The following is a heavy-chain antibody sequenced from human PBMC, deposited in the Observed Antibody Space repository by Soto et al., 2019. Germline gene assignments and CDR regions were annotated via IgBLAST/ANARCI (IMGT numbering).Heavy chain of an antibody. Sequence: ETLSLTCTVSGVSVSSGSYYWSWIRQPPGKGLEWIGYIYYSGSTNYNPSLKGRVTISLDTSKNQFSLKLTSVTAADTAVYYCARDFFPGGEPTQFWGPGTLVTVSS. CDR1: GVSVSSGSYY. J-gene: IGHJ4*02. CDR2: IYYSGST. V-gene: IGHV4-61*01. CDR3: ARDFFPGGEPTQF. D-gene: IGHD2-15*01.